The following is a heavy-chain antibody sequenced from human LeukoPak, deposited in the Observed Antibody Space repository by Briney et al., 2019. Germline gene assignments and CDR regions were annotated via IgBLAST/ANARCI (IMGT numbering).Heavy chain of an antibody. V-gene: IGHV3-23*01. CDR3: AKRRGLELLYYYYMDV. CDR2: ISGSGGST. J-gene: IGHJ6*03. CDR1: GFTFSSYA. D-gene: IGHD1-7*01. Sequence: GSLRLSCAASGFTFSSYAMTWVRQAPGKGLEWVSAISGSGGSTYFADSVKGRFTISRDNSKNTLYLQMNSLRAEDTAVYYCAKRRGLELLYYYYMDVWGKGTTVTVSS.